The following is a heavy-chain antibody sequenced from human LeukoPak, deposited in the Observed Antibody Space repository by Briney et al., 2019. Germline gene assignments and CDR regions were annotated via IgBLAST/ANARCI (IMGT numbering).Heavy chain of an antibody. Sequence: ASVKVSCKASGYTFTSYDINWVRQATGQGLEWMGWMNPNSGNTGYAQKFQGRVTMTRNTSISTAYMELSSLRSDDTAVYYCGRGNNWNNESPYYYYMDVWGKGTTVTVSS. D-gene: IGHD1/OR15-1a*01. CDR1: GYTFTSYD. CDR2: MNPNSGNT. J-gene: IGHJ6*03. V-gene: IGHV1-8*01. CDR3: GRGNNWNNESPYYYYMDV.